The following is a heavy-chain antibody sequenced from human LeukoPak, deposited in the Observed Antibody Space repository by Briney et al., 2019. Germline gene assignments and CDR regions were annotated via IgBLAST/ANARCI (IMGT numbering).Heavy chain of an antibody. CDR2: INSDGSNT. D-gene: IGHD4/OR15-4a*01. Sequence: GGSLRLSCAASGFSFSNYWLHWVRQAPGKGLVWVSRINSDGSNTAYADSVKGRFTISRDNAKNTLYLQMNSLRAEDTAVYYCASIDDGANPFDCWGQGTLVTVSS. CDR1: GFSFSNYW. CDR3: ASIDDGANPFDC. V-gene: IGHV3-74*01. J-gene: IGHJ4*02.